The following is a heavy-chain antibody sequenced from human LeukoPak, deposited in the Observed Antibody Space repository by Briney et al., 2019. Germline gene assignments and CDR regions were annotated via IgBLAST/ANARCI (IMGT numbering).Heavy chain of an antibody. CDR2: IYYSGST. CDR3: ARGRYFDWLLKRNYYYYYMDV. V-gene: IGHV4-39*07. J-gene: IGHJ6*03. Sequence: SETLSLTCTVSGGSISSSSYYWGWIRQPPGKGLEWIGSIYYSGSTYYNPSLKSRVTISVDTSKNQFSLKLSSVTAADTAVYYCARGRYFDWLLKRNYYYYYMDVWGKGTTVTVSS. D-gene: IGHD3-9*01. CDR1: GGSISSSSYY.